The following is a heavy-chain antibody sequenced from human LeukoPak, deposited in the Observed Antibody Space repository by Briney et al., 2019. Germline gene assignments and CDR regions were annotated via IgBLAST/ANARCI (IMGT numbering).Heavy chain of an antibody. V-gene: IGHV3-73*01. CDR2: IRSKADSYTT. CDR1: GFTFSGSA. CDR3: RAAADLNDY. Sequence: GGSLKLSCAASGFTFSGSAMHWVRQASGKGLEWLGRIRSKADSYTTAYAASAKGRFIVSRDDSKNTAYLQMNSLETEDTAVYYCRAAADLNDYWGQGTLVTVSS. J-gene: IGHJ4*02. D-gene: IGHD6-13*01.